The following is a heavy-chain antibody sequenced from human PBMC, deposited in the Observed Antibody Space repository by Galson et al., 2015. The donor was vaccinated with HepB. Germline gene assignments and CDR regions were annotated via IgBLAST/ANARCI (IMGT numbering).Heavy chain of an antibody. Sequence: SLRLSCAASGFTFRRYGMHWVRLAPGKGLEWVAFIPSGGGRKDYADSVRGRFSISRDDSRDILYLQMNSLRVDDAARYYCARDGSHYDVDYWGQGTLVTVFS. CDR2: IPSGGGRK. D-gene: IGHD1-26*01. V-gene: IGHV3-33*08. J-gene: IGHJ4*02. CDR3: ARDGSHYDVDY. CDR1: GFTFRRYG.